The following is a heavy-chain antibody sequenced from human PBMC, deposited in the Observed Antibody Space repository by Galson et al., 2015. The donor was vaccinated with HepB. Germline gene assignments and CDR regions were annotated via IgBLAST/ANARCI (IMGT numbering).Heavy chain of an antibody. Sequence: SLRLSCAASGFTFSSYAMSWVRQAPGKGLEWVSAISGSGGSTYYADSVKGRFTISRDNSKNTLYLQMNSLRAEDTAVYYCASRYSGSYFHYYYGMDVWGQGTTVTVSS. CDR1: GFTFSSYA. J-gene: IGHJ6*02. D-gene: IGHD1-26*01. CDR2: ISGSGGST. CDR3: ASRYSGSYFHYYYGMDV. V-gene: IGHV3-23*01.